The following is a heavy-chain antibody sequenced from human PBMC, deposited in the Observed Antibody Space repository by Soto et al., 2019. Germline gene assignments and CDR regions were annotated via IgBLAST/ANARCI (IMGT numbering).Heavy chain of an antibody. CDR2: ISYDGSNK. CDR1: GFTFSSYA. J-gene: IGHJ5*02. V-gene: IGHV3-30-3*01. D-gene: IGHD3-3*01. CDR3: ARDQVPYYDFWSDRFDP. Sequence: QVQLVESGGGVVQPGRSLRLSCAASGFTFSSYAMHWVRQAPGKGLEWVAVISYDGSNKYYADSVKGRFTISRDNSKNTLYLQMNSLRAEDTAVYYCARDQVPYYDFWSDRFDPWGQGTLVTVSS.